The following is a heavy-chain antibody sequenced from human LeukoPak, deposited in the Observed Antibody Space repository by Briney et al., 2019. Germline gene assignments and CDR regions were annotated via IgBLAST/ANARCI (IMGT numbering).Heavy chain of an antibody. CDR1: GFTFSSYG. J-gene: IGHJ4*02. CDR3: AKDLYLTGYSFDY. CDR2: ISYDGSNK. Sequence: PGGSLRLSCVASGFTFSSYGMHWVRQAPGKGLEWVAVISYDGSNKYYADSVKGRFTISRDNSKNTLYLQMNSLRAEDTAVYYCAKDLYLTGYSFDYWGQGTLVTVSS. D-gene: IGHD3-9*01. V-gene: IGHV3-30*18.